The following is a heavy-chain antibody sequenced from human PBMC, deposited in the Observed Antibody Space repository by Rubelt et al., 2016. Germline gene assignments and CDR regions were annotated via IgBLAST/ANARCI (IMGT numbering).Heavy chain of an antibody. CDR2: ISGSGGTT. CDR3: TKAGYTSGWFNWFDP. Sequence: ESGGGLVQPGGSLRLSCAVSGFTFSSYAMTWVRQAPGKGLEWVSVISGSGGTTYYADSVKGRFTISRDNSKNTLYRQMNSLRAEDTAVYYCTKAGYTSGWFNWFDPWGQGTLVTVSS. V-gene: IGHV3-23*01. CDR1: GFTFSSYA. D-gene: IGHD6-19*01. J-gene: IGHJ5*02.